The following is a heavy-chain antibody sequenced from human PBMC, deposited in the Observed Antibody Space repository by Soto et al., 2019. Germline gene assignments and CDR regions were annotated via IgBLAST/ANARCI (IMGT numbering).Heavy chain of an antibody. CDR2: INTAKDNT. Sequence: QVQLVQSGAEVKKPGASVKVSCKASGYTFTSYAIHWVRQAPGQRLEWMGWINTAKDNTKYSQKFQGRVTITRDTSASIVYMELSSLRSEDTAVYYCAGGSSWSYFGYWGQGTLVTVSS. CDR3: AGGSSWSYFGY. CDR1: GYTFTSYA. J-gene: IGHJ4*02. V-gene: IGHV1-3*04. D-gene: IGHD6-13*01.